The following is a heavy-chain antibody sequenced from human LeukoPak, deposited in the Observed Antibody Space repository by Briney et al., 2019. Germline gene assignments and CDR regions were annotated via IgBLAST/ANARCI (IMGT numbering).Heavy chain of an antibody. J-gene: IGHJ4*02. V-gene: IGHV6-1*01. Sequence: SQTLSLTCVISGDSVSSNSAAWTWIRKSPLRGLEWLGRTYYRSKWYNDYAVSVKSRIVINPDTSKNQFSLQLNSMTPEDTAVYYCARGTSGWPTFDYWGQGTLVTVSS. CDR3: ARGTSGWPTFDY. CDR2: TYYRSKWYN. CDR1: GDSVSSNSAA. D-gene: IGHD6-19*01.